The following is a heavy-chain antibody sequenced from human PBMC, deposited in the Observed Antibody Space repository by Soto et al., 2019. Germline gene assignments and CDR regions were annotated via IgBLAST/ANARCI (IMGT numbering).Heavy chain of an antibody. CDR3: AREYCTTTGCYGVDY. CDR1: GYTLTTYG. Sequence: ASVKVSCKASGYTLTTYGISWVRQAPGQGLEWMGWISSYNGDTKYGQKFQGRVTMTTDKSTGRAYMELRSLRSDDTAVYYCAREYCTTTGCYGVDYWGQGTLVTVSS. V-gene: IGHV1-18*01. J-gene: IGHJ4*02. CDR2: ISSYNGDT. D-gene: IGHD2-2*01.